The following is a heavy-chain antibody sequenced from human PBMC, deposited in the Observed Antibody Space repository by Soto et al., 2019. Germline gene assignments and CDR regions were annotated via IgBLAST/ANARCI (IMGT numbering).Heavy chain of an antibody. D-gene: IGHD6-6*01. J-gene: IGHJ4*01. Sequence: QVQLVQSGAEVNKPGASVKVSCKASGYTFTNYGINWVRQAPGQGLEWLGWVSAYNGERRYAQRVQDRVIMTTDTSTTTAYMELRSLRSDDTAVYYCSRGTSIPASGDYWGQGTLVTVSS. CDR2: VSAYNGER. CDR1: GYTFTNYG. CDR3: SRGTSIPASGDY. V-gene: IGHV1-18*01.